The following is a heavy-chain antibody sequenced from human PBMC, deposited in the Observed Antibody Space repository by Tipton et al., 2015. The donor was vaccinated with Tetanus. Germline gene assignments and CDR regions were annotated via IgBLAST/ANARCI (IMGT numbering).Heavy chain of an antibody. CDR3: ARDPGHGSGTEYDP. Sequence: CAASGFDVSSNYMSWVRQAPGKGLEWVSVIYSDGRTYYADSGKGRFAISRDNSKNTLYLQMNSRRAEDTAMYYCARDPGHGSGTEYDPWGQGTLVTVSS. CDR1: GFDVSSNY. CDR2: IYSDGRT. V-gene: IGHV3-53*01. D-gene: IGHD3-10*01. J-gene: IGHJ5*02.